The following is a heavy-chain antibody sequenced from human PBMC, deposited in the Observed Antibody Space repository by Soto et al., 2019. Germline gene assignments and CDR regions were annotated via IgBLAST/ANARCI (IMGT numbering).Heavy chain of an antibody. CDR2: TRNKANSYTT. J-gene: IGHJ6*03. D-gene: IGHD3-3*01. CDR3: ATRLLRFLEWGGDYYYMDV. V-gene: IGHV3-72*01. CDR1: GFTFSDHY. Sequence: GGSLRLSCAASGFTFSDHYMDWVRQAPGKGLEWVGRTRNKANSYTTEYAASVKGRFTISRDDSKNSLYLQMNSLKTEDTAVYYCATRLLRFLEWGGDYYYMDVWGKGTTVTVSS.